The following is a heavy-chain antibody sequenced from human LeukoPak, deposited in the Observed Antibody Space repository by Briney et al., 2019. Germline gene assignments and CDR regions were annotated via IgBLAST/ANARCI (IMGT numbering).Heavy chain of an antibody. CDR3: ARGEGWQAFEI. J-gene: IGHJ3*02. CDR1: GFTFSSYW. Sequence: GGSLRLSCAASGFTFSSYWMHWVRQAPGKGLVWVSRINSDGSSTSYADSVKGRFTISRDNAKNTLYLQMNSLRAEDTAVYYCARGEGWQAFEIWGQGTMVTVSS. CDR2: INSDGSST. V-gene: IGHV3-74*01. D-gene: IGHD3-16*01.